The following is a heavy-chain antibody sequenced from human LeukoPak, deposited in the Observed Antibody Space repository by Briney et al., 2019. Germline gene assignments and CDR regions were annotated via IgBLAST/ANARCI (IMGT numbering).Heavy chain of an antibody. Sequence: ASVKVSCKASGYTFTNYYIHRVRQAPGQGREWMGIIDPTGGTTSSAQKFQDRLTMTRDTSTSTVYMELSSLRSGDTALYYCASRIEQAFDIWGQGTMVTVSS. V-gene: IGHV1-46*01. D-gene: IGHD1-14*01. CDR3: ASRIEQAFDI. J-gene: IGHJ3*02. CDR2: IDPTGGTT. CDR1: GYTFTNYY.